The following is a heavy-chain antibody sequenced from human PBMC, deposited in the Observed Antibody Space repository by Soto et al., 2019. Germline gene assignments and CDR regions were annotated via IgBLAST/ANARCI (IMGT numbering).Heavy chain of an antibody. J-gene: IGHJ4*02. CDR2: INPSGGST. CDR3: ASCNWNDVSYFDS. Sequence: QVQLVQSGAEVKKPGASVKVSCKASGYTFTSYYFHWVRQAPGQGLEWVGLINPSGGSTTYARKFQGRGTMTRDRATSTVYMELSSLRSEDTAVYFCASCNWNDVSYFDSWGQGTLVTVSS. D-gene: IGHD1-1*01. V-gene: IGHV1-46*03. CDR1: GYTFTSYY.